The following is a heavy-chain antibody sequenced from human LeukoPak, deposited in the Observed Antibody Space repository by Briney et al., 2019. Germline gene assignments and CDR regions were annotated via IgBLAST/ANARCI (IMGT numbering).Heavy chain of an antibody. CDR1: GGSISSYC. Sequence: KTSETLSLTCTVSGGSISSYCWSWIRQPPGKGLEWIGYIYYSGSTNYNPSLKSRVTISVDTSKNQFSLKLSSVTAADTAVYYCARGVDWSSSGWYPPFDPWGQGTLVTVSS. D-gene: IGHD6-19*01. CDR3: ARGVDWSSSGWYPPFDP. V-gene: IGHV4-59*01. CDR2: IYYSGST. J-gene: IGHJ5*02.